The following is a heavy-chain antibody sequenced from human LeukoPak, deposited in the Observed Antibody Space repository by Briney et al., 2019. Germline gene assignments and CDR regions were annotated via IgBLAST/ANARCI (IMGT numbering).Heavy chain of an antibody. CDR2: INHSGST. CDR3: ARGEAGTMVRGVVDY. CDR1: GGSFSGYY. Sequence: PSETLSLTCAVYGGSFSGYYWSWIRQPPGKGLEWIGEINHSGSTNYNPSRKSRVTISVDTSKNQFSLKLSSVTAADTAVYYCARGEAGTMVRGVVDYWGQGTLVTVSS. J-gene: IGHJ4*02. V-gene: IGHV4-34*01. D-gene: IGHD3-10*01.